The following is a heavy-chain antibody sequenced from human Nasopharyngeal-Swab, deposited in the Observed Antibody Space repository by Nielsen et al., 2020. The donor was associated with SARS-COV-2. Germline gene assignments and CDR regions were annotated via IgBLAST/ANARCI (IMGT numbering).Heavy chain of an antibody. V-gene: IGHV3-48*02. Sequence: GESLQISCAASGFTFSSYSMNWVCQDSGKGLERVSYISSSSSTIYHADTVKGGFTIFRDNAKNSLYLQMNSLRDEDTAVYYCARDGLTYYDILTGYSWFDPWGQGTLVTVSS. CDR1: GFTFSSYS. CDR2: ISSSSSTI. CDR3: ARDGLTYYDILTGYSWFDP. D-gene: IGHD3-9*01. J-gene: IGHJ5*02.